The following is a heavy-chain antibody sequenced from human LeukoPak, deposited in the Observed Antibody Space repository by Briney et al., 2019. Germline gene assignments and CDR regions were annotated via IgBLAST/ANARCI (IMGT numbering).Heavy chain of an antibody. J-gene: IGHJ3*02. D-gene: IGHD6-13*01. Sequence: SETLSLTCTVSDGSISSNSYYWGWIRQPPGKGLEWIGSISYSGRTYYNPSLESRVTISVDASKNQFSLELNSVTAADTAVYYCASDRPGYSSSWYVLDAFDIWGQGTMVTVSS. CDR1: DGSISSNSYY. V-gene: IGHV4-39*01. CDR2: ISYSGRT. CDR3: ASDRPGYSSSWYVLDAFDI.